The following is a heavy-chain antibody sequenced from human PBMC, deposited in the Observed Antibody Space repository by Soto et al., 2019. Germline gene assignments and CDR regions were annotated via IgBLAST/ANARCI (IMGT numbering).Heavy chain of an antibody. CDR3: ARSFQPTVTTIDY. V-gene: IGHV4-39*02. CDR1: GPSISSSTYY. Sequence: SETLSLTCTVSGPSISSSTYYWGWIRQPPGKGLEWIGSVYYSENTYYNPSLKSRVIISVDTSKNLFSLKLTSVTAADMALYYCARSFQPTVTTIDYRGKGTLVTVSS. CDR2: VYYSENT. D-gene: IGHD4-17*01. J-gene: IGHJ4*02.